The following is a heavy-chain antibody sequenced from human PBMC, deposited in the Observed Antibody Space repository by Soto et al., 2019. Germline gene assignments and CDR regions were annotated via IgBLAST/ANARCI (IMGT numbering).Heavy chain of an antibody. V-gene: IGHV4-39*01. J-gene: IGHJ4*02. Sequence: QLQLQESGPGLVKPSETLSLTCTVSGGSISSSSYYWGWIRQPPGKGLEWIGSIYYSGSTYYNPSLKSRVTISVDTSKNQFSLKLSSVTAADTAVYYCARGTWLRIMGVYFDYWGQGTLVTVSS. CDR1: GGSISSSSYY. CDR3: ARGTWLRIMGVYFDY. CDR2: IYYSGST. D-gene: IGHD5-12*01.